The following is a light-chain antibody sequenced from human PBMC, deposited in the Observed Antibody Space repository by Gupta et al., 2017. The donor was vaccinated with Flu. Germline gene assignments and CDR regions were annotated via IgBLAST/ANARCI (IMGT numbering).Light chain of an antibody. CDR1: KSVARN. J-gene: IGKJ4*01. CDR2: GAS. V-gene: IGKV3-15*01. CDR3: LQCNDWPLT. Sequence: ETLMTQSPATLSVSPGERASLSCRASKSVARNVAWFQQKPGQAPRLLIYGASTRATDVPARFGGRGSGTEVDLISSSLQSEDSAFYYCLQCNDWPLTFGGGTMVEIK.